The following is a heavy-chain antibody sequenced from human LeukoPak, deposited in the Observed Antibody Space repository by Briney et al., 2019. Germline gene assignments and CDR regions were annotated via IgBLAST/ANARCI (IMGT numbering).Heavy chain of an antibody. J-gene: IGHJ4*02. CDR3: AKGQLWSGVAYFDY. CDR1: GFTFSSHA. CDR2: ISGSGNST. D-gene: IGHD3-10*01. Sequence: GGSLRLSCAASGFTFSSHAMCWVRQAPGKGPEWVSGISGSGNSTYYADSVKGRFTISRDNSKNTLYLQMNSLRAEDTAVYYCAKGQLWSGVAYFDYWGQGTLATVSS. V-gene: IGHV3-23*01.